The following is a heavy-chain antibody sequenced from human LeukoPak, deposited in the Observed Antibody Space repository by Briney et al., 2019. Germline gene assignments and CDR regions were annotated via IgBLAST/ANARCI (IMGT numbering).Heavy chain of an antibody. J-gene: IGHJ4*02. Sequence: GGSLRLSCAASGFTFSNAWMSWVRQAPGKGLEWVGHIKSKTDGGTTDYAAPVKGRFTISRDDSKNTLYLQMNSLKIEDTAVYYCTTGPDWGQGTLVTVSS. CDR3: TTGPD. CDR1: GFTFSNAW. CDR2: IKSKTDGGTT. V-gene: IGHV3-15*01.